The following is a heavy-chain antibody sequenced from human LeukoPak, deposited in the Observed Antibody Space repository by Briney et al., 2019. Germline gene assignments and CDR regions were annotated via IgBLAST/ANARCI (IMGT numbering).Heavy chain of an antibody. Sequence: GGSLRLSCAASGFTFSSYGMHWVRQAPGKGLEWGAVISYDGSNKYYADSVKGRFTISRDNSKNPLYLQMNSLRAEDTAVYYCAKDVGAPLGDYFDYWGQGTLVTVSS. D-gene: IGHD1-26*01. J-gene: IGHJ4*02. CDR3: AKDVGAPLGDYFDY. CDR1: GFTFSSYG. CDR2: ISYDGSNK. V-gene: IGHV3-30*18.